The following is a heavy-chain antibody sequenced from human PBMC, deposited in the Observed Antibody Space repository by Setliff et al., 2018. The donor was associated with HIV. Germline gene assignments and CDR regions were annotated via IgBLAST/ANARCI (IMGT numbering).Heavy chain of an antibody. Sequence: VKVSCKASGGTFSSYAISWVRQAPGQGLEWMGGIIPIFGTTNYAQKFQGRVTITTDESTTTAYMELSSLRSEDTAVYYCARERPGDHYESTGYQLADWFDPWGQGTLVTVSS. D-gene: IGHD3-22*01. CDR1: GGTFSSYA. CDR2: IIPIFGTT. V-gene: IGHV1-69*13. CDR3: ARERPGDHYESTGYQLADWFDP. J-gene: IGHJ5*02.